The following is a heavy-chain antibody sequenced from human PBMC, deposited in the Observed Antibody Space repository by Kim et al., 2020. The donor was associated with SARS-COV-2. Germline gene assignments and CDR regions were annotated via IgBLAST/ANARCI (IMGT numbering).Heavy chain of an antibody. V-gene: IGHV3-64*01. CDR2: IRSNGGNT. CDR3: ARVSSN. CDR1: GFTFSSYD. J-gene: IGHJ4*02. Sequence: GGSLSLSCAASGFTFSSYDMHWVRQAPGKGLEYVSAIRSNGGNTYYENSVKSRFTTSRDNSKNTLYLLMGSLRAEEMAEYYCARVSSNWGQGTLVTVSS.